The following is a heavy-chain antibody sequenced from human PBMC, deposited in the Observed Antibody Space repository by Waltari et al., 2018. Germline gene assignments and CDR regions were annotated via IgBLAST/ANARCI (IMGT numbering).Heavy chain of an antibody. V-gene: IGHV3-23*03. J-gene: IGHJ4*02. Sequence: EVQLLESGGGLVQPGGSLRLSCAASGFTFSSYAMSWVRQAPGKGLEWVSVIYSGGSTYYADSVKGRFTNSRDNSKNTLYLQMNSLRAEDSAVYYCAKGTAGFDWLLYTFDYWGQGTLVTVSS. CDR1: GFTFSSYA. CDR2: IYSGGST. D-gene: IGHD3-9*01. CDR3: AKGTAGFDWLLYTFDY.